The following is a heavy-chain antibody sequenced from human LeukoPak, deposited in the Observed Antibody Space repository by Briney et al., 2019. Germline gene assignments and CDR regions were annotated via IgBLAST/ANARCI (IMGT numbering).Heavy chain of an antibody. CDR1: GFTFSSYS. Sequence: GGSLRLSCAASGFTFSSYSMNWVRQAPGKGLEWVSYISSSSSSTIYYADSVKGRFTISRDNAKNSLYLQMNSLRDEDTAVYYCARVPDYGDWFDPWGQGTLVTVSS. CDR2: ISSSSSSTI. D-gene: IGHD4-17*01. V-gene: IGHV3-48*02. J-gene: IGHJ5*02. CDR3: ARVPDYGDWFDP.